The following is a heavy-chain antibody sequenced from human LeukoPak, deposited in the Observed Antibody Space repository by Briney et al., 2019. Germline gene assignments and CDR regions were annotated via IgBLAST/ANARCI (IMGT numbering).Heavy chain of an antibody. D-gene: IGHD6-19*01. CDR2: ISSSSNHI. Sequence: GGSLRLSCAASGFTFSSYSMNWVRQAPGKGLEWVSSISSSSNHIYYADSVRGRFTIPRDNAKNSLYLQMNSLRAEDTAVYYCARGSSVPPTDYWGQGTLVTVSS. CDR1: GFTFSSYS. V-gene: IGHV3-21*01. CDR3: ARGSSVPPTDY. J-gene: IGHJ4*02.